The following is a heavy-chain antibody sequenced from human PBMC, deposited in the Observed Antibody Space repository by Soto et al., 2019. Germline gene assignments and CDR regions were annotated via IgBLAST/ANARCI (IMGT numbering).Heavy chain of an antibody. CDR3: ARVPSYAPDY. CDR1: GGSISGGGYC. D-gene: IGHD3-16*01. Sequence: SETLSLTCTVSGGSISGGGYCWSWIRQHPGKGLEWIGYIYYSGSTYYNPSLKSRVTISVDTSKNQFSLKLSSVTAADTAVYYCARVPSYAPDYWGQGTLVTVSS. CDR2: IYYSGST. V-gene: IGHV4-31*03. J-gene: IGHJ4*02.